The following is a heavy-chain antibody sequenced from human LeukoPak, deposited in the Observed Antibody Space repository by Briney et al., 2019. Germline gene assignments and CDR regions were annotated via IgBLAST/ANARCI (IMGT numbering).Heavy chain of an antibody. Sequence: GGSLRLSCAASGFTFSSYAMNWVRQAPGQGLEWVSGISGSGAGTNYADSVKGRFTISRDNSKNTLYLQMNSLRAEDTAVYSCARASGPFDYWGQGTLVTVSS. D-gene: IGHD3-10*01. CDR2: ISGSGAGT. J-gene: IGHJ4*02. CDR3: ARASGPFDY. CDR1: GFTFSSYA. V-gene: IGHV3-23*01.